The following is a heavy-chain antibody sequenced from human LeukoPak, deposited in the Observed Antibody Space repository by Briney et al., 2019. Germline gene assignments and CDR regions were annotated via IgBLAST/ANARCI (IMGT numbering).Heavy chain of an antibody. CDR3: VGGDY. Sequence: GGSLRLSCAASGFTFSDYYMNWIRQAPGKGLEWISYTSSSGRTIFYADSVKGRFTISRDNAKNSLYLQMNSLRAEDTAVYYCVGGDYWGQGTLVTVSS. V-gene: IGHV3-11*04. CDR1: GFTFSDYY. CDR2: TSSSGRTI. J-gene: IGHJ4*02.